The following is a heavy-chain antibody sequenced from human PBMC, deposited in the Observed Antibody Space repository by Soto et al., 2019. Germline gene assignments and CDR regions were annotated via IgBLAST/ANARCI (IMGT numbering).Heavy chain of an antibody. CDR1: GFTFGNYA. CDR3: AKSLVTPSDAFDR. V-gene: IGHV3-23*01. D-gene: IGHD2-21*02. CDR2: ISDPGTST. J-gene: IGHJ3*01. Sequence: GGSLRIFCGAPGFTFGNYAMNWVRQAPGKGLEWISSISDPGTSTYYANSVKGRFSMSRDNYKNTLFLQMNRLRADDTAVYFCAKSLVTPSDAFDRWGRGTLVTVSS.